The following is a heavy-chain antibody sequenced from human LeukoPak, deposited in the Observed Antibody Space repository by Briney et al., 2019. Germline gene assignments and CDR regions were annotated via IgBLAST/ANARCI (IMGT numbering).Heavy chain of an antibody. CDR3: ARFAAGGSYYYYMDV. CDR1: GFTFNNYA. D-gene: IGHD6-25*01. Sequence: PGGSLRLSCTASGFTFNNYAMHWVRQAPGKGLEWVTLISYDGYDKMYADSVRGRFTISRDNSNNTLYLQMHSLRIEDTAVYYCARFAAGGSYYYYMDVWGKGTTVTVSS. CDR2: ISYDGYDK. V-gene: IGHV3-30-3*01. J-gene: IGHJ6*03.